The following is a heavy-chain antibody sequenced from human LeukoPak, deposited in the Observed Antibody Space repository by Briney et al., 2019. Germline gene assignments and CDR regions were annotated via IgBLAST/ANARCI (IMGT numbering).Heavy chain of an antibody. CDR2: INSDGSST. J-gene: IGHJ4*02. CDR3: SRGGNHDY. CDR1: GFTFSDYW. V-gene: IGHV3-74*01. Sequence: PGGSLRLSCAASGFTFSDYWMHWVRQAPGKGLVWVSRINSDGSSTNYADSVKGRFTISRDNAKNTLYLQMNSLRAEDTAMFCCSRGGNHDYWGQGTLVSVSS.